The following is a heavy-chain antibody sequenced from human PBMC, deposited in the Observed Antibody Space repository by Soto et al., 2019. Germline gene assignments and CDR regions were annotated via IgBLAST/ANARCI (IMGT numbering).Heavy chain of an antibody. D-gene: IGHD3-3*01. Sequence: SETLSLTCTVSGGSISSRSYYWGWVRQPPGKGLEWIGHIYYSGSTKYKPSLKSRVTISVDTSKNQFSLKLSSVTAADTAVYYCARDGGRYYAMDVWGQGTTVTVSS. CDR3: ARDGGRYYAMDV. V-gene: IGHV4-61*01. CDR2: IYYSGST. J-gene: IGHJ6*02. CDR1: GGSISSRSYY.